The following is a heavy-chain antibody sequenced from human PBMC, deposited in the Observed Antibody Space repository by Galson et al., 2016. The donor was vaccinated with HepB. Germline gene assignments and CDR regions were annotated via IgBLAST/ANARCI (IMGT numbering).Heavy chain of an antibody. J-gene: IGHJ4*02. D-gene: IGHD2-15*01. CDR1: GFTFTNYW. Sequence: LRLSCAASGFTFTNYWMHWVRQAPGKGLMWVSRITYDASGTSYADSVKGRFTISRDNAKNTLYLQMNSLRAEDTAVYYCTRGLGYCSGGSCHSLDYWGQGVLVTVSS. CDR2: ITYDASGT. CDR3: TRGLGYCSGGSCHSLDY. V-gene: IGHV3-74*01.